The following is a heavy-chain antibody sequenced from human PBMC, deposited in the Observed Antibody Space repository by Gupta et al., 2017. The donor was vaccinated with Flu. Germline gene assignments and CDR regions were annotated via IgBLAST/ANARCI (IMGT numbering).Heavy chain of an antibody. CDR3: ARCEPRCHKGRFDP. J-gene: IGHJ5*02. CDR1: GFTFTTNS. V-gene: IGHV3-21*02. Sequence: EVQVVESGGGMVKPGGSLRLSCAASGFTFTTNSIAWLRQAPGKGLEWVSSISGSSDYIFYADSVKGRFTISRDNTKNSLYLQLNSLGVEDTAIYYCARCEPRCHKGRFDPWGQGTLVSVSS. CDR2: ISGSSDYI.